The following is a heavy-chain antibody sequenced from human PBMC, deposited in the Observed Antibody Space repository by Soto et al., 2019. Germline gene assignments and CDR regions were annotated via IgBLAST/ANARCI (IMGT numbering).Heavy chain of an antibody. V-gene: IGHV1-69*13. J-gene: IGHJ4*02. CDR2: IIPIFGTA. D-gene: IGHD3-22*01. Sequence: SVKVSCKASGGTFSSYAISWVRQAPGQGLEWMGGIIPIFGTANYAQKFQGRVTITADESTSTAYMELSSLRSEDTAVYYCARSEYYYYDSSGYLDYWGQGTLVTVSS. CDR1: GGTFSSYA. CDR3: ARSEYYYYDSSGYLDY.